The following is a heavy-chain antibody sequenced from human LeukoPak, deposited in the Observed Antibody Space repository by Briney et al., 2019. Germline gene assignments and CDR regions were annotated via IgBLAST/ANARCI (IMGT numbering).Heavy chain of an antibody. Sequence: ASVTVSCKAPGYTFTSYFIRWVRQAPGQGLEWMGIINPSSGSSSYAQKFQGRVTMTRDTSTSTVYMELSSLRSEDTAVYYCARGSGHYSDYDYWGQGTLVTVSS. J-gene: IGHJ4*02. CDR2: INPSSGSS. CDR3: ARGSGHYSDYDY. V-gene: IGHV1-46*01. D-gene: IGHD4-11*01. CDR1: GYTFTSYF.